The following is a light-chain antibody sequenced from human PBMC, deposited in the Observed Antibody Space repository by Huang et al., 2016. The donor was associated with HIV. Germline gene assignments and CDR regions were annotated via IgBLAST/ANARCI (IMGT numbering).Light chain of an antibody. CDR3: QQYDTFS. CDR1: RNLTNSQ. J-gene: IGKJ2*01. V-gene: IGKV3-20*01. Sequence: EVVLTQSPGILSLSAGVRASLSCRASRNLTNSQLAWYQQKVGQPPRLLVFGASTRVSGVPERFTGGVSGRDFTLSISGLEPDDFATYYCQQYDTFSFGQGTRLE. CDR2: GAS.